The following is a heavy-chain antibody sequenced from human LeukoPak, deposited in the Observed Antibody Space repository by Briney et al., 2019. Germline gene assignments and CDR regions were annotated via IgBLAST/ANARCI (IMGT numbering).Heavy chain of an antibody. J-gene: IGHJ4*02. CDR1: GFTFDDYA. CDR3: AKDIGYSSGWYDY. Sequence: GGSLRLSCAASGFTFDDYAMHRVRQAPGKGLEWVSGISWNSGSIGYADSVKGRFTISRDNDKNSLYLQMNSLRAEDTALYYCAKDIGYSSGWYDYWGQGTLVTVSS. V-gene: IGHV3-9*01. CDR2: ISWNSGSI. D-gene: IGHD6-19*01.